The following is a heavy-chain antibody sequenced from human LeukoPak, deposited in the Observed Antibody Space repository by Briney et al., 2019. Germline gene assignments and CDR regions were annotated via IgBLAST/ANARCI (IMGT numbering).Heavy chain of an antibody. CDR3: ARNWDSSGYYPAGNWFDP. V-gene: IGHV1-46*01. CDR1: GYTFTSYY. CDR2: INPRGGST. J-gene: IGHJ5*02. D-gene: IGHD3-22*01. Sequence: GASVKVSCKASGYTFTSYYMHWVRQAPGQGLEWMGIINPRGGSTSYAQKFQGRVTMTRDTITSTVYMELSSLRCEDTAVYYCARNWDSSGYYPAGNWFDPWGQGTLVTVSS.